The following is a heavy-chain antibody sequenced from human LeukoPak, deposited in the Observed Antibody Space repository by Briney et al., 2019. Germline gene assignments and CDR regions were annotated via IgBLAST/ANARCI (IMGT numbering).Heavy chain of an antibody. D-gene: IGHD3-22*01. J-gene: IGHJ4*02. CDR1: GDSMNNYF. CDR2: NFATGNT. Sequence: SETLSLTCTVSGDSMNNYFWSWIRQPAGKGLEWIGRNFATGNTNYNPSLKSRVTMSVDTSKNQFSLDLSSVTAADTAVYFCARDSSGYLESFDYWGQGTLVTVSS. CDR3: ARDSSGYLESFDY. V-gene: IGHV4-4*07.